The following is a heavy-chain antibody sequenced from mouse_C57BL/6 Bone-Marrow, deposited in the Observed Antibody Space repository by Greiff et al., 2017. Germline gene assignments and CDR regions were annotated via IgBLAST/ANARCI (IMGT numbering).Heavy chain of an antibody. CDR2: FHPNSGST. J-gene: IGHJ2*01. D-gene: IGHD1-1*01. CDR1: GYTFTSYW. Sequence: QVQLQQPGAELVKPGASVKLSCKASGYTFTSYWMHWVKQRPGQGLEWIGMFHPNSGSTNYNEKFKSKATLTVDKSSSTAYMQLSSLTSEDSAVYYCARRTTVGFDYWGQGTTLTVSS. CDR3: ARRTTVGFDY. V-gene: IGHV1-64*01.